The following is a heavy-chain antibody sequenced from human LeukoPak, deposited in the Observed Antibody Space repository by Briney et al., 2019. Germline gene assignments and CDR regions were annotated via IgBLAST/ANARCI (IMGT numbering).Heavy chain of an antibody. D-gene: IGHD6-19*01. CDR3: ARHGYSSGWYRFDS. CDR1: GVSISRNTYY. J-gene: IGHJ4*02. CDR2: IDYSGST. V-gene: IGHV4-39*01. Sequence: PSETLSLICTVSGVSISRNTYYWGWIRQPPGKGLEWIGSIDYSGSTYYNPSLKSRVTLSVDTSKNQFSVKLNSLTAADTAVYYCARHGYSSGWYRFDSWGQGTLVTVSS.